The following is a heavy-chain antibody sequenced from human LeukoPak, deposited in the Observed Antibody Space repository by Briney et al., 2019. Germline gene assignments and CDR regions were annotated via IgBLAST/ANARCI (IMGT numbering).Heavy chain of an antibody. D-gene: IGHD3-10*01. CDR2: TYYRSKWYT. V-gene: IGHV6-1*01. Sequence: SQTLSLTCAISGDSVSSNSAAWIWIRQSPSRGLEWLGRTYYRSKWYTEYAVSVKSRITINPDTSKNQFSLQLSSVNPEDTAVYYCARLGSGSNYGGQGTLVTVS. CDR1: GDSVSSNSAA. CDR3: ARLGSGSNY. J-gene: IGHJ4*02.